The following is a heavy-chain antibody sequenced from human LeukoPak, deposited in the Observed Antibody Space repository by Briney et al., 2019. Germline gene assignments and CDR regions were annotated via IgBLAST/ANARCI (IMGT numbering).Heavy chain of an antibody. V-gene: IGHV3-30*02. CDR2: IRYDGSRK. CDR3: ARAFFRLGELSLYRYNWFDP. Sequence: QPGGSLRLSCGASRFSFSSYGMHWVRQAPGKGLEWVAFIRYDGSRKNYADSLKGRFTISRDNSRNMLYLQMNSLRAEDTAVYYCARAFFRLGELSLYRYNWFDPWGQGTLVTVSS. D-gene: IGHD3-16*02. J-gene: IGHJ5*02. CDR1: RFSFSSYG.